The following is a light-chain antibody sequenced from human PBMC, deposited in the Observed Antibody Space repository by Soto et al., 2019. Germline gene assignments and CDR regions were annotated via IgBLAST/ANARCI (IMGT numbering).Light chain of an antibody. V-gene: IGKV3-15*01. CDR1: QSLTTY. Sequence: EVVMTQSPATLSVSPGETATLSCRASQSLTTYLAWYQQKPDQAPRLLIYGISTRATDVPARFSGSGSGTEFTLTISRLEPEDFAVYYCQQYDSSPRTFGQGTKVDIK. CDR3: QQYDSSPRT. CDR2: GIS. J-gene: IGKJ1*01.